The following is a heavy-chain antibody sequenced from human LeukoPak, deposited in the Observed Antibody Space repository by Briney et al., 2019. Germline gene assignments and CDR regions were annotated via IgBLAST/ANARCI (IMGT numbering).Heavy chain of an antibody. J-gene: IGHJ4*02. V-gene: IGHV3-43*01. CDR1: GFYFEDYT. CDR3: AKGRGTGYRYGPIGN. CDR2: ISMDGTNT. D-gene: IGHD5-18*01. Sequence: GSLRLSCAASGFYFEDYTMYWVRQVPAKGLEWVSIISMDGTNTYYAESVKGRFTISRDNSKNSLSLQMNSLRTEDTALYYCAKGRGTGYRYGPIGNWGQGTLVTVSS.